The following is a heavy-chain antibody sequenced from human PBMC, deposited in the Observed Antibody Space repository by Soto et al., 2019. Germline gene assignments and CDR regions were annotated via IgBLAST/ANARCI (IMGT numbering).Heavy chain of an antibody. D-gene: IGHD2-15*01. CDR2: IIPIYGTT. CDR3: ARDLGGCSAGSCRHNWFDP. J-gene: IGHJ5*02. CDR1: GDTFTSHA. V-gene: IGHV1-69*19. Sequence: QVQLVQSGAEVKNPGSSVKVSCKSSGDTFTSHAISWVRQAPGQGLEWMGGIIPIYGTTNYAQKFQDRVTITADASTSTAYMELSSLRSDDTAVYYCARDLGGCSAGSCRHNWFDPWGQGTPVTVSS.